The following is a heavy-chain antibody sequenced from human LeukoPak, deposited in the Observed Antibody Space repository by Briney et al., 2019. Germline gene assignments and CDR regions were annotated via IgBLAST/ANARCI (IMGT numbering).Heavy chain of an antibody. D-gene: IGHD2-2*03. Sequence: GGSLRLSCAASGFTFSSYAMHWVRQAPGKGLEWVAVISYDGSNKYYADSVKGRFTISRDKSKNTLYLQMNSLRAEDTAVYYCAREIPVFLGIVVVPAAIARRGGMDVWGKGTTVTVSS. CDR3: AREIPVFLGIVVVPAAIARRGGMDV. J-gene: IGHJ6*04. V-gene: IGHV3-30*04. CDR2: ISYDGSNK. CDR1: GFTFSSYA.